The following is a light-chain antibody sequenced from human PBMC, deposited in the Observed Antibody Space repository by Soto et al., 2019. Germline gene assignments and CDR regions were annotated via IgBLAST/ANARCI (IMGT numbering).Light chain of an antibody. CDR3: QQYDSSPLT. Sequence: EIVLTQSPGTLSLSPGERATLSCRASQSVSSSYLAWYQQKPGQAPRLLIYGASSRATGIPDRFSGSVSGTDFYLTTSRLEPEYFAVYYCQQYDSSPLTFGGGTKVEIK. CDR2: GAS. V-gene: IGKV3-20*01. CDR1: QSVSSSY. J-gene: IGKJ4*01.